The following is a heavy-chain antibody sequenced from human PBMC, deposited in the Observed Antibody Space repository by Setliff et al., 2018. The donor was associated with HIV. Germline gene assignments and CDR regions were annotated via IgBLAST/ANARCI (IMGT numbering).Heavy chain of an antibody. D-gene: IGHD6-6*01. Sequence: PSETLSLTCTVYGGSFSDYYWSWIRQPPGKGPEWIGEINHNGNTNYNPSLKSRVTISVDTSKNQFSLKLSSVTAADTAVYYCARGHYSSSYFDYWGQGTLVTVSS. CDR2: INHNGNT. CDR1: GGSFSDYY. CDR3: ARGHYSSSYFDY. J-gene: IGHJ4*02. V-gene: IGHV4-34*01.